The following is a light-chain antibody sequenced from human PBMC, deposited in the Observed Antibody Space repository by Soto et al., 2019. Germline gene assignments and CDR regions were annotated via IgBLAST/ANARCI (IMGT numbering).Light chain of an antibody. J-gene: IGKJ1*01. CDR2: GAS. CDR1: QSISDT. Sequence: EIVMTQSPATLSASPGGRATLSCRASQSISDTLAWYQQKPGQAPRLLIHGASTRATGFPARFSGSGSGTDFTLTISSLQSEDFAVYYCQQYNNWPWTFGQATKVDIK. V-gene: IGKV3-15*01. CDR3: QQYNNWPWT.